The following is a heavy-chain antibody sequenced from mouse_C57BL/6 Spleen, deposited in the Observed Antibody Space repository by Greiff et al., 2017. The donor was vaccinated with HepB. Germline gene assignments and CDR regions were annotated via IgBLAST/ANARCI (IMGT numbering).Heavy chain of an antibody. CDR2: ISSGSSTI. D-gene: IGHD2-1*01. J-gene: IGHJ2*01. CDR1: GFTFSDYG. CDR3: AREIYYGNSYFDY. Sequence: ELQLVESGGGLVKPGGSLKLSCAASGFTFSDYGMHWVRQAPEKGLEWVAYISSGSSTIYYADTVKGRFTISRDNAKNTLFLQMTSLRSEDTAMYYCAREIYYGNSYFDYWGQGTTLTVSS. V-gene: IGHV5-17*01.